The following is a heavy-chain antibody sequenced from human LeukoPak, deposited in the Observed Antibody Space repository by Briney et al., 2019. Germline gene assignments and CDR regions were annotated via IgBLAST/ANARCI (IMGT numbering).Heavy chain of an antibody. V-gene: IGHV5-51*01. CDR2: IYPGDSDT. CDR1: GYSFTSYW. D-gene: IGHD1-26*01. Sequence: GESLKISCKGSGYSFTSYWIGWVRQMPGKGLEWMGIIYPGDSDTRYSPSFQGQVTISADKSISTAYLQWSSLKASDTAMYYCARHEPSGSYELDAFDIWGQGTMVTVSS. CDR3: ARHEPSGSYELDAFDI. J-gene: IGHJ3*02.